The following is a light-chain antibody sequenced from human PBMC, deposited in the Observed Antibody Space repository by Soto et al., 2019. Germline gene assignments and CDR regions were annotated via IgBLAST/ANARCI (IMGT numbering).Light chain of an antibody. J-gene: IGKJ4*01. CDR3: QQYNSYPRA. CDR2: KAS. Sequence: DIQMTQSPSTLSASVGDRVTITCRASQSISSWLAWYQQKPGKAPNLLIYKASSLESGVPSSFSGSGAGTEFTLTIRSLQPDDFATYYGQQYNSYPRAFGGGTKVEIK. CDR1: QSISSW. V-gene: IGKV1-5*03.